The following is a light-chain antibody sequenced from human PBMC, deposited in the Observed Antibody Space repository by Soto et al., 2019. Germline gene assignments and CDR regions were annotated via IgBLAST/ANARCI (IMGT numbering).Light chain of an antibody. V-gene: IGKV3-11*01. CDR2: DVS. CDR3: QQRNIWPPVT. CDR1: QSVGTY. J-gene: IGKJ5*01. Sequence: EIVLTQSPATLSLSPGERATLSCRASQSVGTYLAWYQQKPGQSPRLLMFDVSNRATGIPARFSGSGSGTDFTLTISSLEPEDSAVYYCQQRNIWPPVTFGQGTRLEIK.